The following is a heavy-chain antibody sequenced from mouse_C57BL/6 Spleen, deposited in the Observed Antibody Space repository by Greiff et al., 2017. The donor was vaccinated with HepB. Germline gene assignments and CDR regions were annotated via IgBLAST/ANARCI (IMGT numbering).Heavy chain of an antibody. J-gene: IGHJ3*01. V-gene: IGHV1-69*01. D-gene: IGHD2-4*01. CDR3: ARGYDYPAWFAY. CDR2: IDPSDSYT. CDR1: GYTFTSYW. Sequence: QVQLQQPGAELVMPGASVKLSCKASGYTFTSYWMHWVKQRPGQGLEWIGEIDPSDSYTNYNQKFKGKSTLTVDKSSSTAYMQLSSLTSEVSAVYYCARGYDYPAWFAYWGQGTLVTVSA.